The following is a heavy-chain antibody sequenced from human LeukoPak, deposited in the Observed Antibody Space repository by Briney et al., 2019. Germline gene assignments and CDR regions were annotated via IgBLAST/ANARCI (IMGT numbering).Heavy chain of an antibody. Sequence: SQTLSLTCAISGDSVSSNSAAWNWIRQSPSRGLEWLGRTYYRSKWYNDYAVSVKSRITINPDTSKNQFSLQLTSVTPEDTAVYYCAGSFGVFNHLPRNWFDPWGQGTLGTVSS. D-gene: IGHD3-3*01. CDR1: GDSVSSNSAA. CDR3: AGSFGVFNHLPRNWFDP. J-gene: IGHJ5*02. V-gene: IGHV6-1*01. CDR2: TYYRSKWYN.